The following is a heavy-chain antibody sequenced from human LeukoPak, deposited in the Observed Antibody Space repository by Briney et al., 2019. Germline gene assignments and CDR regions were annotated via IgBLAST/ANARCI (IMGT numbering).Heavy chain of an antibody. J-gene: IGHJ4*02. CDR1: GGSISTYF. Sequence: LSLTCTVSGGSISTYFWSWVRHAPGKGLEWVSGISWNSGSIGYADSVKGRFTISRDNAKNSLYLQMNSLRAEDTALYYCAKDISLGSWYMSVYWGQGTLVTVSS. D-gene: IGHD6-13*01. CDR2: ISWNSGSI. CDR3: AKDISLGSWYMSVY. V-gene: IGHV3-9*01.